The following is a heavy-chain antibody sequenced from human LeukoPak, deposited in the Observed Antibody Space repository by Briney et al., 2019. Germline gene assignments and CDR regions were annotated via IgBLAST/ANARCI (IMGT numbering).Heavy chain of an antibody. V-gene: IGHV4-34*01. D-gene: IGHD1-26*01. J-gene: IGHJ4*02. Sequence: KTSETLSLTCAVYGGSFSGYYWSWIRQPPGKGLEWIGEINHSGSTNYNPSLKSRVTISVDTSKNQFSLKLSSVTAADTAVYYCARALVGATPYRRGTDFDYWGQGTLVTVSS. CDR3: ARALVGATPYRRGTDFDY. CDR1: GGSFSGYY. CDR2: INHSGST.